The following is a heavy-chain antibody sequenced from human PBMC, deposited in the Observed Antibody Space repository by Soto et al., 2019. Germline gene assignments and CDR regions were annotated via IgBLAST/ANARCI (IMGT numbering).Heavy chain of an antibody. J-gene: IGHJ4*02. D-gene: IGHD3-22*01. Sequence: QLQLQESGPGLVKPSETLSLTCTVSGGSISSSSYYWGWIRQPPGKGLEWIGSIYYSGSTYYNPSLKCRVILSVDTSQNQFSLKLSSVTAADPAVYYCARDGMAYYDSSGYYYSPYYFDYWGQGTLVTVSS. CDR3: ARDGMAYYDSSGYYYSPYYFDY. CDR1: GGSISSSSYY. V-gene: IGHV4-39*02. CDR2: IYYSGST.